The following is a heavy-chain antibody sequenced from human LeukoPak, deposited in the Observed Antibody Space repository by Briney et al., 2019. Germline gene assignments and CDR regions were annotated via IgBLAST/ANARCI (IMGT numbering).Heavy chain of an antibody. J-gene: IGHJ4*02. Sequence: SETLSLTCTVSGDSISSSSYYWGWIRQPPGKGLEWIGSIYYSGTTYYNPSLKCRVTISVDTSKNQFSLKLTSVTAADTAVYYCARQGYCSSTNCYVDYWGQGTLVTVSS. CDR1: GDSISSSSYY. CDR2: IYYSGTT. V-gene: IGHV4-39*01. CDR3: ARQGYCSSTNCYVDY. D-gene: IGHD2-2*01.